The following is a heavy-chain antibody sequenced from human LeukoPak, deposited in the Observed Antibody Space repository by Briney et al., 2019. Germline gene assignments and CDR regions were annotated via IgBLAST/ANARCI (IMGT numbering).Heavy chain of an antibody. J-gene: IGHJ4*02. D-gene: IGHD4-17*01. Sequence: GGSLRLSCAASGFTFSSIWMSWVRQAPGKGLEWVVNIKQDGSEKYYVVSVKGRFTISKDNAKTSLYLQMNSLRAEDTAVYYCARVDGDYNFDYWGQGTLVTVSS. CDR2: IKQDGSEK. V-gene: IGHV3-7*01. CDR3: ARVDGDYNFDY. CDR1: GFTFSSIW.